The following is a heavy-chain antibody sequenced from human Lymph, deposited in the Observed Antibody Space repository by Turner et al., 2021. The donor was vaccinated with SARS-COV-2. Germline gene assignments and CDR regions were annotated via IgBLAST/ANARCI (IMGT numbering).Heavy chain of an antibody. V-gene: IGHV3-21*01. CDR1: GFTVSTYS. CDR3: ARDIPTTADYFDY. J-gene: IGHJ4*02. D-gene: IGHD4-17*01. Sequence: EGQLVESGGGLGKPGGSLRLSFAAAGFTVSTYSMNWVRQAPGKGLEWISSISSSSSYIYYADSVKGRFTISRDDDKNSLYLQMNSLRAEDTAVYYCARDIPTTADYFDYWGQGTLVTVSS. CDR2: ISSSSSYI.